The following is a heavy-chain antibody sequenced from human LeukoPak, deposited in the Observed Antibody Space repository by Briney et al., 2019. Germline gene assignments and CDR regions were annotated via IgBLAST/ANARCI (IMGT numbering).Heavy chain of an antibody. CDR2: ISSNGSTI. CDR1: GFTFSDYY. V-gene: IGHV3-11*01. Sequence: PGGSLRLSCAASGFTFSDYYMSWIRQAPGKGLEWVSYISSNGSTIYYADSVKGRFTISRDNAKNSLYLQMNSLRAEDTAVYYCAREGLETNYYYYYMDAWGKGTTVTVSS. D-gene: IGHD1-1*01. J-gene: IGHJ6*03. CDR3: AREGLETNYYYYYMDA.